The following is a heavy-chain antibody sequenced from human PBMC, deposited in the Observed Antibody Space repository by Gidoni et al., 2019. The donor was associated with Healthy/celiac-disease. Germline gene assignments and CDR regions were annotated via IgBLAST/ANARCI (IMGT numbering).Heavy chain of an antibody. V-gene: IGHV3-30*18. J-gene: IGHJ4*02. D-gene: IGHD3-3*01. CDR2: ISYDGSNK. Sequence: QVQLVQSGGGVVQPGRSLSRSCAASGFTFSSYGMHWVRQAPGKGLEWVAVISYDGSNKYYADSVKGRFTISRDNSKNTLYLQMNSLRAEDTAVYYCAKTGGFTLDYWGQGTLVTVSS. CDR1: GFTFSSYG. CDR3: AKTGGFTLDY.